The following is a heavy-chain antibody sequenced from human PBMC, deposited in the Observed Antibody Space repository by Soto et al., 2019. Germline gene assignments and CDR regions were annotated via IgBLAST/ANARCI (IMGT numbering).Heavy chain of an antibody. CDR2: ISVYNGNT. J-gene: IGHJ5*02. V-gene: IGHV1-18*04. Sequence: ASVKVSCKASGYSFTTYGLNWVRQAPGQGLEYMGWISVYNGNTNYAQKFQGRVTMTTNTSTTTAYMELKSLRSDDTAVYYCASGVRPPYCVSTSCTRPWFDPWGQGTLVTVSS. D-gene: IGHD2-2*01. CDR1: GYSFTTYG. CDR3: ASGVRPPYCVSTSCTRPWFDP.